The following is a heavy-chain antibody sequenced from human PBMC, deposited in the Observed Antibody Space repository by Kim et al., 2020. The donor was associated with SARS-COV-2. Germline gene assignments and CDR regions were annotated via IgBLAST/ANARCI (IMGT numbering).Heavy chain of an antibody. Sequence: YADSVKGRFTISRDNSKNTLYLQMNSLRAEDTAVYYCAKDFRGWYRTFDYWGQGTLVTVSS. CDR3: AKDFRGWYRTFDY. D-gene: IGHD6-19*01. V-gene: IGHV3-23*01. J-gene: IGHJ4*02.